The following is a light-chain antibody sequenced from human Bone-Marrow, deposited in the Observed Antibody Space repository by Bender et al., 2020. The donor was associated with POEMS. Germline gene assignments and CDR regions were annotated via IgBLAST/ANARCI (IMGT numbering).Light chain of an antibody. J-gene: IGLJ2*01. Sequence: QSALTQPASVSGSPGQSITISCTRAGSDVGNYNLVSWYQQHPGEAPKLIIYEVSKRPSGVSDRFSGSKSRNTASLTISGLQPEDEAVYYCCSYASGSTLVAFGGGTKVTVL. CDR1: GSDVGNYNL. V-gene: IGLV2-14*02. CDR2: EVS. CDR3: CSYASGSTLVA.